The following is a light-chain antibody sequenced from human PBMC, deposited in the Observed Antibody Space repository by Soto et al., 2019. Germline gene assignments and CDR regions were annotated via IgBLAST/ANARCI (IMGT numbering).Light chain of an antibody. Sequence: EIVMTQSPATLSVSPGERATLSCRASQSVSNNLAWYQQKPGQPPRLLIFGASTRATGIPARFSGSGSGTEFTLTISSLQSEDFAVYYCHQYNTWSPLAFGGGTKVETK. CDR3: HQYNTWSPLA. V-gene: IGKV3-15*01. J-gene: IGKJ4*01. CDR1: QSVSNN. CDR2: GAS.